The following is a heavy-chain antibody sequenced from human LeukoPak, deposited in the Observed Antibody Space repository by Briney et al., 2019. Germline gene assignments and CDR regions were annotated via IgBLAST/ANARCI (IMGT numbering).Heavy chain of an antibody. CDR2: IHHSGST. CDR1: GGSFSDFY. CDR3: ATQPDYYYYGIDV. J-gene: IGHJ6*02. V-gene: IGHV4-34*01. Sequence: SETLSLTCALYGGSFSDFYWGWIRQPPGKGLEWIGEIHHSGSTNYNPSLKSRVTISVDTSKNQFSLKLTSVTAADTAVYYCATQPDYYYYGIDVWGQGTTVTVSS.